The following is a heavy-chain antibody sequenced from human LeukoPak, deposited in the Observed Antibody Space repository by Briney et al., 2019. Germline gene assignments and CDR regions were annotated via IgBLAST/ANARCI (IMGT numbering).Heavy chain of an antibody. CDR2: IGTSASNI. D-gene: IGHD3-22*01. J-gene: IGHJ4*02. CDR3: ASFYDNSGRDY. CDR1: RFTFSTYE. Sequence: GGSLTLSCAASRFTFSTYEMNWVPQAPGKGLEGVSYIGTSASNIYYADSVKGRFTISRDNAKNSLYLQMNSLRAEDTAVYYCASFYDNSGRDYWGQGTLVTVSS. V-gene: IGHV3-48*03.